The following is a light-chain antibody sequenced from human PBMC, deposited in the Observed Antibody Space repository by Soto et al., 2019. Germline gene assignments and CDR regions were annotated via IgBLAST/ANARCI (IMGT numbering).Light chain of an antibody. V-gene: IGKV3-11*01. CDR1: QSFSSY. CDR2: DTS. Sequence: EIVLTQSPATLSLSQGERATLSCMASQSFSSYLAWYQQKPGQAPRLLIYDTSNGATGIPARFSGSGSATDFTLTISRLETEDFAVYYCQQSSNWITFGQGTRLEIK. J-gene: IGKJ5*01. CDR3: QQSSNWIT.